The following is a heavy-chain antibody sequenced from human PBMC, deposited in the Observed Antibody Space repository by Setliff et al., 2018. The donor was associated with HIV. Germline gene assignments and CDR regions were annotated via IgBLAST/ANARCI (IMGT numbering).Heavy chain of an antibody. V-gene: IGHV3-66*01. D-gene: IGHD1-26*01. J-gene: IGHJ4*02. CDR2: IQSGGII. CDR1: GLTLSNSA. Sequence: GGSLRLSCAASGLTLSNSAMTWVRQKPGRGLEWVSLIQSGGIIYYADSVKGRFTISRDNSKNSLYLQMNSLRAEDTAVYYCARDREVGANYLHYFDFWGQGTLVTVSS. CDR3: ARDREVGANYLHYFDF.